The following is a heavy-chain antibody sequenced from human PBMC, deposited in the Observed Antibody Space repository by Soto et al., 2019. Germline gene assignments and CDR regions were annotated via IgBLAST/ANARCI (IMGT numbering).Heavy chain of an antibody. CDR1: GFTFSSYG. Sequence: QVQLVESGGGVVQPGRSLRLSCAASGFTFSSYGMHWVRQAPGKGLEWVAVISYDGSNKYYADSVKGRFTISRDNSKNTLYLQMNRLRAEDTAVDYCANVGPMYYYDSSGYYSGTDHFDYWGQGTLVTVSS. D-gene: IGHD3-22*01. CDR2: ISYDGSNK. J-gene: IGHJ4*02. V-gene: IGHV3-30*18. CDR3: ANVGPMYYYDSSGYYSGTDHFDY.